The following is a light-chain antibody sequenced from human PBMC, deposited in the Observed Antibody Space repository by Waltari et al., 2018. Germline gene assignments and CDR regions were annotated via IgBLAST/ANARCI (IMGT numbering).Light chain of an antibody. CDR3: QRYNSFPYT. Sequence: DIQMTQSPSTLSASVGDRVTITCRASRTINNWLAWFQQKPGRAPQLLMYQASSLESGVPSRFSGTGSGTEFTLTISSLQPEDFATYYCQRYNSFPYTFGQGTRLEIK. CDR2: QAS. V-gene: IGKV1-5*03. CDR1: RTINNW. J-gene: IGKJ2*01.